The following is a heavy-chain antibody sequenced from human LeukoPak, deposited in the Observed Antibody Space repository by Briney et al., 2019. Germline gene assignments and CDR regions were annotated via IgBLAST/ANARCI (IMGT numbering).Heavy chain of an antibody. CDR2: IYYSGST. V-gene: IGHV4-39*07. CDR1: GGSISSSSYY. CDR3: ARVGYYDSSGYYLLRGKIDY. J-gene: IGHJ4*02. D-gene: IGHD3-22*01. Sequence: PSETLSLTCTVSGGSISSSSYYWGWIRQPPGKGLEWIGSIYYSGSTYYNPSLKSRVTISVDTSKNQFSLKLSSVTAADTAVYYCARVGYYDSSGYYLLRGKIDYWGQGTLVTVSS.